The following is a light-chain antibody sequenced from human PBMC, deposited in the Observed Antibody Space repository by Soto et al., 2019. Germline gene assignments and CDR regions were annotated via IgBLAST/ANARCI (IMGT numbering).Light chain of an antibody. CDR3: QQYGGSLIYI. J-gene: IGKJ4*01. CDR1: QSVNSAY. Sequence: VLTQSPGTLSLSPGERATLSCRASQSVNSAYLAWYQQKPGQAPRLLMYGASTRATGIPDRFSGSGSGTDFTLTISRLESEDFAVYYCQQYGGSLIYIFGGGTKVEIK. CDR2: GAS. V-gene: IGKV3-20*01.